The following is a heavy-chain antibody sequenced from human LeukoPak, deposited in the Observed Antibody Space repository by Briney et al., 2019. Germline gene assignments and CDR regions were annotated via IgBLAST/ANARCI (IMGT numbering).Heavy chain of an antibody. J-gene: IGHJ6*03. CDR1: GFTVSSNY. CDR2: IYSGGST. V-gene: IGHV3-66*02. CDR3: ARGAVRGVIDYYYYMDV. Sequence: GGSLRLSCAASGFTVSSNYMSWVRQAPGKGLEWVSAIYSGGSTYYADSVKGRFTISRDNSKNTLYLQMNSLRAEDTAVYYCARGAVRGVIDYYYYMDVWGKGTTVTVSS. D-gene: IGHD3-10*01.